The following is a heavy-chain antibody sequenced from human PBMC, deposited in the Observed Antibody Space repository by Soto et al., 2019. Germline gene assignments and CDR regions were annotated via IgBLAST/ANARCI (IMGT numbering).Heavy chain of an antibody. D-gene: IGHD2-15*01. CDR2: IYYNGST. J-gene: IGHJ4*02. CDR1: RGSINNYY. V-gene: IGHV4-59*08. CDR3: ARVHRYCSGGSCYLLDF. Sequence: QVQLQESGPGLVKPSETLSLTCTVSRGSINNYYWGWIRQSPGKGLEWIGYIYYNGSTKYNPSLGSRLTISVDTSKNQFSLNLRSVTAADTAVYYCARVHRYCSGGSCYLLDFWGQGALVTVSS.